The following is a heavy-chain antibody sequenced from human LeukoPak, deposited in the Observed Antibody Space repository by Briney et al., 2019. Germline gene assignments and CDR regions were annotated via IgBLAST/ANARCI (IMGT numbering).Heavy chain of an antibody. J-gene: IGHJ4*02. Sequence: PGGSLRLSCTASGFTFSSYGMHWVRQAPGKGLEWVAFIRYDGTNKYYEDSVKGRFTISRDNSKNTLYLQMNSLRVEDTAVYYCAKDQTYCGGDCYSWVDYWGQGTLVTVSS. D-gene: IGHD2-21*01. CDR1: GFTFSSYG. CDR3: AKDQTYCGGDCYSWVDY. CDR2: IRYDGTNK. V-gene: IGHV3-30*02.